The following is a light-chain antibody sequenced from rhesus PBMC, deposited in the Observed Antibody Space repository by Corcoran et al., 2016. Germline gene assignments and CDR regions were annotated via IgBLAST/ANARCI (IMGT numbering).Light chain of an antibody. V-gene: IGKV1-36*02. CDR3: LQGYSTPFT. CDR2: AAT. Sequence: DIQMTQSPSSLSASVGDRVTITCRASQGISDYLSWYQQQPGKAPKRLIYAATSLERGVPPRFSGSGSGTAFTLTINSLQPEDFAAYYCLQGYSTPFTFGPGTKLDIK. J-gene: IGKJ3*01. CDR1: QGISDY.